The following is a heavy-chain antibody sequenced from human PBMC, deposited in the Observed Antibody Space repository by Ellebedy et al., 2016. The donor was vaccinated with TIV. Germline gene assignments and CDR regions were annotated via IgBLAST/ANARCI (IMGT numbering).Heavy chain of an antibody. D-gene: IGHD4-23*01. Sequence: SCAISGDSVSSKSASWNWIRQSPSRGLEWLGRTYYRSKWYNDYAAFVKGRITVNPDTSKNQFSLQLSSVTPEDTAVYYCVFGNSVKKAFDVWGQGTVVAVSS. CDR2: TYYRSKWYN. J-gene: IGHJ3*01. CDR1: GDSVSSKSAS. CDR3: VFGNSVKKAFDV. V-gene: IGHV6-1*01.